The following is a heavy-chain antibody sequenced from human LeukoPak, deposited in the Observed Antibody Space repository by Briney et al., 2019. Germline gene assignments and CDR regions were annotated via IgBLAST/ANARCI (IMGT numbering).Heavy chain of an antibody. Sequence: GGSLTLSCAASGFTFSGNWMSWVRQAPGKGLEWVSSISSSSSYIYYADSVKGRFTISRDNAKNSLYLQMNSLRAEDTAVYYCARDGSSPFSHWGQGTLVTVSS. V-gene: IGHV3-21*01. D-gene: IGHD1-26*01. CDR2: ISSSSSYI. J-gene: IGHJ4*02. CDR1: GFTFSGNW. CDR3: ARDGSSPFSH.